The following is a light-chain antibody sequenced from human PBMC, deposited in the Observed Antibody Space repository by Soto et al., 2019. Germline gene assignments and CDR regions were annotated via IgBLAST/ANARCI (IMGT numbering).Light chain of an antibody. V-gene: IGKV3-20*01. J-gene: IGKJ4*01. Sequence: EIVLTQSPDTLSLSPGERATLSCRTSEPIRNTYVAWYQQKPGQAPRLLIYGASSRAIGIPDRFSGSGSGTDFTLTISRLEPEDVALYYCQQYADSPLTFGGGTKVDIK. CDR3: QQYADSPLT. CDR1: EPIRNTY. CDR2: GAS.